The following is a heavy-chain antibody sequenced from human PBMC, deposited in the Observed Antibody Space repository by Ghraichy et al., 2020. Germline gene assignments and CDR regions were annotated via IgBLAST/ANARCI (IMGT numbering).Heavy chain of an antibody. V-gene: IGHV3-30*18. CDR2: ISYDGSNK. CDR1: GFTFSSYG. D-gene: IGHD3-3*01. J-gene: IGHJ5*02. CDR3: AKVGGTPGGQYYDFWSGFDP. Sequence: GGSLRLSCAASGFTFSSYGMHWVRQAPGKGLEWVAVISYDGSNKYYADSVKGRFTISRDNSKNTLYLQMNSLRAEDTAVYYCAKVGGTPGGQYYDFWSGFDPWGQGTLVTVSS.